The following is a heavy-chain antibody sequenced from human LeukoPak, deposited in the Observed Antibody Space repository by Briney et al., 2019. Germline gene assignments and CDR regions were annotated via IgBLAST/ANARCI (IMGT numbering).Heavy chain of an antibody. V-gene: IGHV1-2*06. CDR3: AREWDIVVVPAADYYGMDV. Sequence: ASVKVSCKASGYTFTGYYMHWVRQAPGQGLEWMGRTNPNSGGTNYAQKFQGRVTMTRDTSISTAYMELSRLRSDDTAVYYCAREWDIVVVPAADYYGMDVWGQGTTVTVSS. J-gene: IGHJ6*02. D-gene: IGHD2-2*01. CDR1: GYTFTGYY. CDR2: TNPNSGGT.